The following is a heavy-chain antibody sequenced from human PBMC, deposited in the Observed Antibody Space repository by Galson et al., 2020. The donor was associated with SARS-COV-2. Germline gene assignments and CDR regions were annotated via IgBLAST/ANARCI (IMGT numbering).Heavy chain of an antibody. CDR2: IYYSGST. J-gene: IGHJ3*02. CDR3: ARVDCSGGSCYYYAFDI. V-gene: IGHV4-59*01. D-gene: IGHD2-15*01. Sequence: EWIGYIYYSGSTNYNPSLKSRVTISVDTSKNQFSLKLSSVTAADTAVYYCARVDCSGGSCYYYAFDIWGQGTMVTVSS.